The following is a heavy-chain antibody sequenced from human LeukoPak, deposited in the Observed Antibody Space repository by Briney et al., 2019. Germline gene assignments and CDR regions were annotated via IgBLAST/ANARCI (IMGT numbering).Heavy chain of an antibody. CDR2: VHPSEGT. CDR1: GGSVSHSNW. Sequence: SETLSLTCAVSGGSVSHSNWWTWVRQSPGKGLEWIGEVHPSEGTNYNPSLKSRVTISLDKSKNQFSLRLRSVTAADTAVYYCARAPGYYGSGSPYLDYWGQGTLATVSS. J-gene: IGHJ4*02. D-gene: IGHD3-10*01. CDR3: ARAPGYYGSGSPYLDY. V-gene: IGHV4-4*02.